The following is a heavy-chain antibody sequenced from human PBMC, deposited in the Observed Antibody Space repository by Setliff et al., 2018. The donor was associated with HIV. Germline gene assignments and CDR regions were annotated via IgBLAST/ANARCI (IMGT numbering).Heavy chain of an antibody. J-gene: IGHJ6*02. CDR2: INPNSGGT. CDR1: GYTFTGYY. CDR3: ARAGSGYDSYYYYAMDV. D-gene: IGHD5-12*01. Sequence: ASVKVSCKASGYTFTGYYMHWVRQAPGQGLEWMGRINPNSGGTNYAQNFQGRVTLTRDTSINTAYMELSRLKSDDTAVYYCARAGSGYDSYYYYAMDVWGQGTTVTVSS. V-gene: IGHV1-2*06.